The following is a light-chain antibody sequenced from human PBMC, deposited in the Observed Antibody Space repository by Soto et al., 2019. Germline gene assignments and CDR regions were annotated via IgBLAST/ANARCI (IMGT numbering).Light chain of an antibody. J-gene: IGLJ2*01. CDR1: SSDVGSYNH. Sequence: QSALTQPPSASGSPGQSVTISCSGTSSDVGSYNHVSWYQQHPGKAPKLIIYEVSKRPSGVPDRFSGSKSGNTASLTVSGLQSEDEADYYCSSYAGSNNVVFGGGTKLTVL. CDR3: SSYAGSNNVV. CDR2: EVS. V-gene: IGLV2-8*01.